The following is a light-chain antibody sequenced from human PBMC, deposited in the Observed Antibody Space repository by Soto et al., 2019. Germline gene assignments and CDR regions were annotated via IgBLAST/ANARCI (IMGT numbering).Light chain of an antibody. CDR1: QSVSSSY. Sequence: DIVLTQSPGTLSLSPGEIATLSFSASQSVSSSYLAWYQHKPGQAPRLLIYGTSSRATGIPDRFSGSGSGTDFTLTISRLEPEDFAVYYCQQYGSSITFGQGTRLEIK. V-gene: IGKV3-20*01. J-gene: IGKJ5*01. CDR3: QQYGSSIT. CDR2: GTS.